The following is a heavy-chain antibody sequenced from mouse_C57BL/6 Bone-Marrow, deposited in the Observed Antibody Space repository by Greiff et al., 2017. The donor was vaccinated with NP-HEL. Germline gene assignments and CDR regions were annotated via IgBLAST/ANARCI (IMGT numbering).Heavy chain of an antibody. CDR2: IDPEDGET. D-gene: IGHD2-5*01. V-gene: IGHV14-2*01. Sequence: EVQRVESGAELVKPGASVKLSCTASGFNIKDYYMHWVKQRTEQGLEWIGRIDPEDGETKYAPKFQGKATITADTSSNTAYLQLSSLTSEDTAVYYCARNPAYYSNYWYFDVWGTGTTVTVSS. CDR3: ARNPAYYSNYWYFDV. CDR1: GFNIKDYY. J-gene: IGHJ1*03.